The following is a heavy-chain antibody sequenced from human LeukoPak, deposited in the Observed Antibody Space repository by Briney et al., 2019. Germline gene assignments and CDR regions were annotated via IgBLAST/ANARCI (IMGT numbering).Heavy chain of an antibody. V-gene: IGHV3-48*03. D-gene: IGHD2-15*01. Sequence: SGGSLRLSCAASGFTFSSYEMNWVRQAPGKGLEWVSYISSSGSTIYYADSVKGRFTISRDNSKNTLYLQMNSLRAEDTAVYYCARGGSSPDPDYYYYYMDVWGKGTTVTVSS. J-gene: IGHJ6*03. CDR1: GFTFSSYE. CDR2: ISSSGSTI. CDR3: ARGGSSPDPDYYYYYMDV.